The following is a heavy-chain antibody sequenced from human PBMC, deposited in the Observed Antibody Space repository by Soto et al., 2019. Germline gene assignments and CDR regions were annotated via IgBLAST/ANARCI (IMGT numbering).Heavy chain of an antibody. CDR3: ARGATADP. D-gene: IGHD2-21*02. CDR1: GGSISDHY. V-gene: IGHV4-59*11. CDR2: IHNGGST. J-gene: IGHJ5*02. Sequence: SETLSLTCTVSGGSISDHYYMWIRQSPGKGLEYIGYIHNGGSTNYNPSLKSRVIISVDTSKNQFSLKLTSVTAADTAVYYCARGATADPWGQGTLVTVSS.